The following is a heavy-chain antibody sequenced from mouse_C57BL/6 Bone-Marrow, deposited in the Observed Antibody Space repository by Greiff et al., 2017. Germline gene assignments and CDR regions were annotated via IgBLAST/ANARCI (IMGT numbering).Heavy chain of an antibody. D-gene: IGHD1-1*01. J-gene: IGHJ1*03. CDR1: GYTFTDYY. CDR2: INPNNGGT. CDR3: ARQGSSYDWYFDV. Sequence: VQLQQSGPELVKPGASVKISCKASGYTFTDYYMNWVKQSHGKSLEWIGDINPNNGGTSYNQKFKGKATLTVDKSSSTAYMELRSLTSEDSAVYYCARQGSSYDWYFDVWGTGTTVTVSS. V-gene: IGHV1-26*01.